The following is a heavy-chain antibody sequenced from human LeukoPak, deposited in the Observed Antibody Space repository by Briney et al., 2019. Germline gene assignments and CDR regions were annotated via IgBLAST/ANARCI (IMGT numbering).Heavy chain of an antibody. CDR1: GFTFSSYA. Sequence: GGSLRLSCAASGFTFSSYAMTWVRQAPGKGQEWVSAISTTGGGTYYADSVKGRFTISRDNSKNTLYLQMNSLRAEDTAVYSCAKDRGDCSSTSCYLSDWGQGTLVTVSS. J-gene: IGHJ4*02. CDR3: AKDRGDCSSTSCYLSD. V-gene: IGHV3-23*01. D-gene: IGHD2-2*01. CDR2: ISTTGGGT.